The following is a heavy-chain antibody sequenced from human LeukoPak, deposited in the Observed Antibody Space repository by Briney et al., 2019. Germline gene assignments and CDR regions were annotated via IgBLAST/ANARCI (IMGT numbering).Heavy chain of an antibody. D-gene: IGHD6-19*01. CDR2: ISYDGRNK. V-gene: IGHV3-30*18. CDR3: AKPPSSVWRYNWFDP. J-gene: IGHJ5*02. CDR1: GFTFSTYG. Sequence: PGRSLRLSCAASGFTFSTYGMHWVRQAPGKGLEWVAVISYDGRNKFYADSVKGRFTISRDNSKNTLYLQMNSLRAEDTAVYYCAKPPSSVWRYNWFDPWGQGTLVTVSS.